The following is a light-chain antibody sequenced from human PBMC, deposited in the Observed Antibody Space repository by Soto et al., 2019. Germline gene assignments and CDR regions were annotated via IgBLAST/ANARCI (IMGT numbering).Light chain of an antibody. V-gene: IGLV2-14*01. CDR3: TSYTTSSTYV. CDR2: DVS. CDR1: SSDVGAYNY. Sequence: QSALTQPASVSGSPGQSIAISCTGTSSDVGAYNYVSWYQQHPGKAPKLMIYDVSNRPSGVSDRFSGSKSGNTASLTTSGLQAGDEADYYCTSYTTSSTYVFETGTKLTVL. J-gene: IGLJ1*01.